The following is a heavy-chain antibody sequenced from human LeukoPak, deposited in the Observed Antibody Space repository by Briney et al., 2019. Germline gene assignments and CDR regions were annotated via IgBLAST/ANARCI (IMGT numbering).Heavy chain of an antibody. J-gene: IGHJ5*02. V-gene: IGHV4-34*01. CDR3: ARQDEYYDSSGYYWNWFDP. D-gene: IGHD3-22*01. Sequence: PSETLSLTCAVYGGSFSGYYWSWIRQPPGKGLEWIGEINHSGNTNYNPSLKSRVTISVDTSKNQFSLKLSSVTAADTAVYYCARQDEYYDSSGYYWNWFDPWGQGTLVTVSS. CDR1: GGSFSGYY. CDR2: INHSGNT.